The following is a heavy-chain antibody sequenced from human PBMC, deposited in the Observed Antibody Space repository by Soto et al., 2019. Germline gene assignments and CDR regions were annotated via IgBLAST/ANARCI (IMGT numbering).Heavy chain of an antibody. D-gene: IGHD4-17*01. V-gene: IGHV1-3*01. CDR3: ATTTDYGDYRYYYGMDV. CDR2: INAGNGET. J-gene: IGHJ6*02. CDR1: GYTFTSYA. Sequence: GASVKVSCKASGYTFTSYAMHWVRQAPGQRLEWMGWINAGNGETIYAQKFQGRVTMTEDTSTDTAYMELSSLRSEDTAVYYCATTTDYGDYRYYYGMDVWGQGTTVTVSS.